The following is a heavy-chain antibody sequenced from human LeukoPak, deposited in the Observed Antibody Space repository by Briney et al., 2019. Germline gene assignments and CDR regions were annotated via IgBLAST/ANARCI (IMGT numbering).Heavy chain of an antibody. J-gene: IGHJ4*02. V-gene: IGHV1-46*01. Sequence: ASVKVSCKASGYTFTSNYMHWVRQAPGQGLEWMGMINPSGGSTSYARKFQGRVTMTSDTSTSTVFMELSSLRSEGTAVYSCARGLWQWLVDYWGQGTLVTVSS. CDR2: INPSGGST. CDR3: ARGLWQWLVDY. D-gene: IGHD6-19*01. CDR1: GYTFTSNY.